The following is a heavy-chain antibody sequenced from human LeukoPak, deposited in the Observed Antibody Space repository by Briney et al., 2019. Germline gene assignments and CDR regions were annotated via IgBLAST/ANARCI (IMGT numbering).Heavy chain of an antibody. CDR2: IYSVGST. J-gene: IGHJ4*02. CDR1: GFTLSSNY. Sequence: PGGSLRLSCADSGFTLSSNYMSWVRQASGKGLERGSIIYSVGSTYYSDSVKGLFTISRYNAKNSLYLQMNSLRAEDTAVYYCARDRDPTVTNIFDYWGQGTLVTVSS. CDR3: ARDRDPTVTNIFDY. D-gene: IGHD4-17*01. V-gene: IGHV3-66*01.